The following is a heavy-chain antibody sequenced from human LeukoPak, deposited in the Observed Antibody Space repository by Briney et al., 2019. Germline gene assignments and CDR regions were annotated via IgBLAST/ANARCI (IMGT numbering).Heavy chain of an antibody. CDR3: ARGGRGWHYFDS. D-gene: IGHD6-19*01. CDR1: GGSTNHYS. V-gene: IGHV4-4*07. J-gene: IGHJ4*02. Sequence: SETLSLTCTVSGGSTNHYSWSWIRQSAERGLEWIGRIYVSGSTDDNPFFKSRVTMSMNTSKNQFSLNLNSVTAADTAVYYCARGGRGWHYFDSWGQGTLVTVSS. CDR2: IYVSGST.